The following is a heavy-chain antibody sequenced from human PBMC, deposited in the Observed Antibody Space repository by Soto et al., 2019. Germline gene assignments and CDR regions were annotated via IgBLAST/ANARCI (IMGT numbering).Heavy chain of an antibody. Sequence: QLQLQESGPGLVKPSETLSLTCTVSGGSISSSSYYWGWIRQPPGKGLEWIGSIYYSGSTYYSPSRMIPCTLSVDTIKNQFCLQLCSVTAADTAVYYCAGLRRAYYYYIDVWGKGTTITVSS. CDR1: GGSISSSSYY. CDR2: IYYSGST. CDR3: AGLRRAYYYYIDV. V-gene: IGHV4-39*01. J-gene: IGHJ6*03.